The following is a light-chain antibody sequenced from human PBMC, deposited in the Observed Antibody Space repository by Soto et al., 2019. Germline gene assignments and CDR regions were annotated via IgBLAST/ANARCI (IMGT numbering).Light chain of an antibody. CDR3: QQYETSPRA. V-gene: IGKV3-20*01. Sequence: EIVLTQSPGTLSLSPGERAILSCRASQSVSSNYLAWYQQIPGQAPRLLIYDASSRATGIPDRFSGSGSGTDFTLTISRLEPEDFAVYYCQQYETSPRAFGQGTKVEIK. CDR2: DAS. CDR1: QSVSSNY. J-gene: IGKJ1*01.